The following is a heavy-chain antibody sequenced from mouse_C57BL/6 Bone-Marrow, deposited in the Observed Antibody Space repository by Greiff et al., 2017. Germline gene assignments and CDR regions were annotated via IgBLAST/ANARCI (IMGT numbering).Heavy chain of an antibody. CDR3: ARDFYGSPDY. V-gene: IGHV5-6*01. CDR1: GFTFSSYG. D-gene: IGHD1-1*01. J-gene: IGHJ2*01. Sequence: VQLKESGGDLVKPGGSLKLSCAASGFTFSSYGMSWVRQTPDKRLEWVATISSGGSYTYYPDSVKGRFTISRDNAKNTLYLQMSSLKSEDTAMYYCARDFYGSPDYWGQGTTLTVSS. CDR2: ISSGGSYT.